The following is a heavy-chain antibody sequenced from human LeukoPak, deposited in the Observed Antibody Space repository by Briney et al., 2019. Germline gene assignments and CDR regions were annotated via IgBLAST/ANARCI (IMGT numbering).Heavy chain of an antibody. CDR3: AKSAPDSGTYLFSFGS. D-gene: IGHD1-26*01. V-gene: IGHV3-23*01. CDR1: GFTFSTYA. J-gene: IGHJ4*02. CDR2: IDGVGGFT. Sequence: GGSLRLSCAASGFTFSTYAMSWVRQAPGKGLEGVSGIDGVGGFTQYADSVKGRFPISRGNAKNTLYLQISSLGAEDTAVYYCAKSAPDSGTYLFSFGSWGQGTLVTVSS.